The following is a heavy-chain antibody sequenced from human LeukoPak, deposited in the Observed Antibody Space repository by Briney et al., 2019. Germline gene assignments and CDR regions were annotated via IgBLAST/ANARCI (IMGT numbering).Heavy chain of an antibody. CDR2: CYYSGST. Sequence: PSETLSLTCTVSGGSIISSGYFWGWIRQPPGKGLEWIGSCYYSGSTYYNPSLKSRITISVDTSKNQLSLKVFSVTAADTATYYCARLGVPAAIANWGQGTLLTVSS. CDR1: GGSIISSGYF. D-gene: IGHD2-2*01. V-gene: IGHV4-39*01. J-gene: IGHJ4*02. CDR3: ARLGVPAAIAN.